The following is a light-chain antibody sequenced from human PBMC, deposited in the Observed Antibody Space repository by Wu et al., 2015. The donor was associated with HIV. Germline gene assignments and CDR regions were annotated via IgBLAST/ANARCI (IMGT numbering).Light chain of an antibody. CDR1: QTIRIF. CDR3: QQSYFIPLT. CDR2: GAS. Sequence: DMEMTQSPSSLSASVGDTVTITCRTSQTIRIFLNWYQQKPGKAPNVLIFGASTLQSGVPSRFSGSGSGTDFTLTISSLQPEDFATYYCQQSYFIPLTFGGGTKVEIK. J-gene: IGKJ4*01. V-gene: IGKV1-39*01.